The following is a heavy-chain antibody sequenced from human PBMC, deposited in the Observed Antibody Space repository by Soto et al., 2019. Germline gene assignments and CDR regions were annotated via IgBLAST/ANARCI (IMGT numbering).Heavy chain of an antibody. V-gene: IGHV4-39*01. J-gene: IGHJ3*02. Sequence: SETLSLTCTVSGGSISSSSYYWGWIRQPPGKGLEWIGSIYYSGSTYYNPSLKSRATISVDTSKNQFSLKLSSVTAADTAVYYCARHQRDPQLIVVVPAANEGGNAFDIWGQGTMVTVSS. CDR2: IYYSGST. D-gene: IGHD2-2*01. CDR1: GGSISSSSYY. CDR3: ARHQRDPQLIVVVPAANEGGNAFDI.